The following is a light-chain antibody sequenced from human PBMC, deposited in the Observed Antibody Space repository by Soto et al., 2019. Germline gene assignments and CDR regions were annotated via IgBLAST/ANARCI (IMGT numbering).Light chain of an antibody. CDR3: QQYNDWPTT. J-gene: IGKJ1*01. Sequence: EIVLTQSPGTLSLSPGERATLPCIASQSVSSTVAGYQQKPGQAPRLLMYSVSTRATGIPDRFSGSGSGTEFTLTISSLQSEDFAVYYCQQYNDWPTTFGQGTKVDIK. CDR1: QSVSST. CDR2: SVS. V-gene: IGKV3-15*01.